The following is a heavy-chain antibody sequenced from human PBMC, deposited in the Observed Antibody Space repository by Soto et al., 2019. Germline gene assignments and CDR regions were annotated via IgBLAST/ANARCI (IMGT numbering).Heavy chain of an antibody. D-gene: IGHD6-13*01. Sequence: SVKVACKASGGTFSSYATSWVRQAPGQGLEWMGGVIPIFGTANYAQKFQGRVTITADESTSTAYMELSSLRSEDTAVYYCARSNVYSSSWPDAFSIWGQGTMVTVSS. J-gene: IGHJ3*02. CDR3: ARSNVYSSSWPDAFSI. V-gene: IGHV1-69*13. CDR1: GGTFSSYA. CDR2: VIPIFGTA.